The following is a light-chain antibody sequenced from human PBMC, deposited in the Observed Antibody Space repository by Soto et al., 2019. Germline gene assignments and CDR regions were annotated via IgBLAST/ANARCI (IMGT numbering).Light chain of an antibody. CDR3: SSYRSTGASYV. J-gene: IGLJ1*01. V-gene: IGLV2-14*01. CDR1: SSDVGDYNY. CDR2: EVS. Sequence: QSVLTQPASVSGSPGQSITISCSGTSSDVGDYNYVSWYQQHPGKAPKLIIFEVSDRPSGVSSRFSGSKSGNTASLTISGLQAGDEADYYCSSYRSTGASYVFGTGTKVTV.